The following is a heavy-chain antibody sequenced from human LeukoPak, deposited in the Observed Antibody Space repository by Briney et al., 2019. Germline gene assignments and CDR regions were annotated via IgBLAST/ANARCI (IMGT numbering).Heavy chain of an antibody. D-gene: IGHD3-16*02. CDR3: ANTYYDYVWGSYRLDY. V-gene: IGHV1-69*05. CDR2: IIPIFGTA. J-gene: IGHJ4*02. Sequence: SVKVSCTASGGTFSSYAISWVRQAPGQGLEWMGRIIPIFGTANYAQKFQGRVTITTDESTSTAYMELSSLRSEDTAVYYCANTYYDYVWGSYRLDYWGQGTLVTVSS. CDR1: GGTFSSYA.